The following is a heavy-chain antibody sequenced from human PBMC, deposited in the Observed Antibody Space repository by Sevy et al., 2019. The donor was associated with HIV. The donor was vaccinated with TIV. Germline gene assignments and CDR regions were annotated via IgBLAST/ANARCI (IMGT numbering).Heavy chain of an antibody. V-gene: IGHV3-48*01. J-gene: IGHJ5*01. D-gene: IGHD2-2*01. CDR1: GFTFSSYS. CDR3: ARGYCLSTTCSGSS. CDR2: ISSSSSSI. Sequence: GGSLRLSCAASGFTFSSYSMNWVRQAPGKGLEWVSHISSSSSSIYYADSVKGRFTISRDNAKNSLYLQMNSLRAEDTAVYYCARGYCLSTTCSGSSWGHGTLVTVSS.